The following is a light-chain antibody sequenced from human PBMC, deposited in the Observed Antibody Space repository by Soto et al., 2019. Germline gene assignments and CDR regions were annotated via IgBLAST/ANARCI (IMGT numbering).Light chain of an antibody. CDR2: DET. Sequence: SYELTQPPSVSVAPGQTARITCGGNNIGSKSVHWHQQRPGQAPLVVIHDETDRPSGIPERFSGANSENTATLTITRVEAGDEADYYCQVRDSNNDHMVFGGGTQLTVL. V-gene: IGLV3-21*02. J-gene: IGLJ7*01. CDR3: QVRDSNNDHMV. CDR1: NIGSKS.